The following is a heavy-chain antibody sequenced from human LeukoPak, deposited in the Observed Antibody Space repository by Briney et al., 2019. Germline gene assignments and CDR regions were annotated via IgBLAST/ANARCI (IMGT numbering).Heavy chain of an antibody. Sequence: TGGSLRLSCAASGFTFNSYWMSWVRQAPGKGLEWVANIKPDGSEKNYVDSVKGRFTISRDNAKDSLYLQLNSLTADDTAVYYCARSPLTQLEPDFFGSWGQGTLVIVSS. CDR1: GFTFNSYW. J-gene: IGHJ4*02. V-gene: IGHV3-7*01. D-gene: IGHD1-1*01. CDR2: IKPDGSEK. CDR3: ARSPLTQLEPDFFGS.